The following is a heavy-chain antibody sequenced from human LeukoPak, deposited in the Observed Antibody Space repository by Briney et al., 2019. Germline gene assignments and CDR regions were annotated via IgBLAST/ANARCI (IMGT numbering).Heavy chain of an antibody. CDR2: IYYSGST. D-gene: IGHD3-22*01. Sequence: SETLSLTCTVSGGSISSSSYYWGWIRQPPGKGLEWIGSIYYSGSTYYNPSLKSRVTISVDTSKNQFSLKLSSVTAADTAVYYCARLRSDYYDSSGYFYGMDVWGQGTTVTVSS. CDR3: ARLRSDYYDSSGYFYGMDV. CDR1: GGSISSSSYY. V-gene: IGHV4-39*01. J-gene: IGHJ6*02.